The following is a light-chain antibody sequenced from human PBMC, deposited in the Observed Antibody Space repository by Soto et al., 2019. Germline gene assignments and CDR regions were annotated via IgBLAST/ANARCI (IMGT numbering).Light chain of an antibody. J-gene: IGLJ2*01. Sequence: QSVLTQPPSVSGAPGQRVTISCTGSSSNIGAGFEVHWYQQLPGTAPKLLIYTNINRPSGVPDRFSGSRSGTSASLAITGLQAEDEADYYCQSYDSSLSGYVIFGGGPKLTVL. CDR1: SSNIGAGFE. V-gene: IGLV1-40*01. CDR3: QSYDSSLSGYVI. CDR2: TNI.